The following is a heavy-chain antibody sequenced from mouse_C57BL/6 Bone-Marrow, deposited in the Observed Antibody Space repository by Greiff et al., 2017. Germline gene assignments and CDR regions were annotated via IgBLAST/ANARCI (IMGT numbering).Heavy chain of an antibody. Sequence: EVQLQQSGPELVKPGASVKISCKASGYTFTDYYMNWVKQSHGKSLEWIGDINPNNGGTSYNQKFKGKATLTVDKSSSTAYMELRSLTSEDSAVYYCARSGDYPSFAYWGQGTLVTVSA. CDR2: INPNNGGT. CDR3: ARSGDYPSFAY. J-gene: IGHJ3*01. V-gene: IGHV1-26*01. CDR1: GYTFTDYY. D-gene: IGHD2-4*01.